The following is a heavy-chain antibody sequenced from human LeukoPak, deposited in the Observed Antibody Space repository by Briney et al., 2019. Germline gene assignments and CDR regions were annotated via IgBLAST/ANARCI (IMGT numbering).Heavy chain of an antibody. J-gene: IGHJ3*02. CDR2: IIPNTGDT. D-gene: IGHD3-16*01. Sequence: ASVKVSCKASGYSFSVYWIHWVRLAPKEGLEWMGWIIPNTGDTTIAQKFRGRVTMTTDTSTSTAYMELRSLRSDDTAVYYCARDNYDYVWGSYIPIAFDIWGQGTMVTVSS. V-gene: IGHV1-2*02. CDR1: GYSFSVYW. CDR3: ARDNYDYVWGSYIPIAFDI.